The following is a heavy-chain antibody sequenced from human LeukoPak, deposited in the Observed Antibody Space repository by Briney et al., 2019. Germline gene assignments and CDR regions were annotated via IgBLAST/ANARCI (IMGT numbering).Heavy chain of an antibody. CDR3: ASKVLYKGSGTTEY. D-gene: IGHD2-15*01. Sequence: PGGSLRLSCAASGFTFSSYAMHWVRQAPGKGLEWVALISYDGSNKYYADSVKGRFTISRDNSKNTLYLQMNSLRAEDTAVYYCASKVLYKGSGTTEYWGQGTLVTVSS. J-gene: IGHJ4*02. CDR1: GFTFSSYA. CDR2: ISYDGSNK. V-gene: IGHV3-30*04.